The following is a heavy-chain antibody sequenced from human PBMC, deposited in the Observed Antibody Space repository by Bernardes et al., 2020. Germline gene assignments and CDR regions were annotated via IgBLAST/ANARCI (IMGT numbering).Heavy chain of an antibody. J-gene: IGHJ6*02. CDR2: ISGSGDKT. Sequence: VRPLLTSCAASGFTFSSSGMSWVRQAPGTGLAWVSLISGSGDKTHYADAVKGRFSISRDNSKNTLYLQMNRLRAEDTAVYYCAKDRIVLKLYAGGGMDVWGQGTTVTGS. D-gene: IGHD2-8*01. CDR3: AKDRIVLKLYAGGGMDV. CDR1: GFTFSSSG. V-gene: IGHV3-23*01.